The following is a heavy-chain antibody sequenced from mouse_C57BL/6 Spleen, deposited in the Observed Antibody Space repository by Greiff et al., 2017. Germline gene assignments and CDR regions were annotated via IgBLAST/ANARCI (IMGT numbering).Heavy chain of an antibody. CDR1: GYTFTDYY. Sequence: VQLQQSGPELVKPGASVKISCKASGYTFTDYYMNWVKQSHGKSLEWIGDINPNNGGTSYNQKFKGKATLTVDKSSSTAYMELRSLTSEDSAVYYCASGLRSYWCQGTLVTVSA. CDR2: INPNNGGT. V-gene: IGHV1-26*01. CDR3: ASGLRSY. D-gene: IGHD1-1*01. J-gene: IGHJ3*01.